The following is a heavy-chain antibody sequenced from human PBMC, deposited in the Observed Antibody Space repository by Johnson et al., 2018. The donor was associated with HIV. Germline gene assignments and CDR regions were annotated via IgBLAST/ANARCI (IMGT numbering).Heavy chain of an antibody. CDR1: NFTFKDYY. V-gene: IGHV3-11*01. D-gene: IGHD1-26*01. J-gene: IGHJ3*02. CDR2: ISGSGFDT. Sequence: QVLLVESGGGLIKPGGSLRLSCAASNFTFKDYYMNWIRQAPGKGLELLSYISGSGFDTFYADSVRGRFTISRDNAKNSLYLQMNSLRAEDTAVDYCAKVSGGVTRDFDIWGQGTMVTVSS. CDR3: AKVSGGVTRDFDI.